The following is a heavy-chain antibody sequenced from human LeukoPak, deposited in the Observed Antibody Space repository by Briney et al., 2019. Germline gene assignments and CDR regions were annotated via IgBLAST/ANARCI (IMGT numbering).Heavy chain of an antibody. CDR2: INHSGST. CDR3: ARVPGGYDSSGYYYFED. Sequence: SETLSLTCTVSGGSISSYYWSWIRQPPGKGLVWIGEINHSGSTNYNPSLKSRVTISVDTSKNQFSLKLSSVTAADTAVYYCARVPGGYDSSGYYYFEDWGQGTLVTVSS. CDR1: GGSISSYY. D-gene: IGHD3-22*01. V-gene: IGHV4-34*01. J-gene: IGHJ4*02.